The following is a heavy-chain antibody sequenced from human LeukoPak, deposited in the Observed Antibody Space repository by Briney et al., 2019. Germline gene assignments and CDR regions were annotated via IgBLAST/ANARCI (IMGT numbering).Heavy chain of an antibody. CDR2: MNPNSGNT. CDR1: GYTFTSYD. V-gene: IGHV1-8*01. Sequence: GASVKVSCKASGYTFTSYDINWVRQATGQGLEWMGWMNPNSGNTGYAQKFQGRVTMTRNTSIRTAYMELSSLRSEDTAVYYCARVGGVRGVISLPYWGQGTLVTVSS. CDR3: ARVGGVRGVISLPY. J-gene: IGHJ4*02. D-gene: IGHD3-10*01.